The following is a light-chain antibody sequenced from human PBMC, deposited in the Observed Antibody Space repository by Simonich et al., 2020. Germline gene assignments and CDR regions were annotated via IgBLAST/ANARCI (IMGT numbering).Light chain of an antibody. CDR3: QQYYSTPLT. V-gene: IGKV4-1*01. Sequence: DIVMTQSPASLAVSLGERATINCKSSQSVLYSSNNKNYLAWYQQKPGQPPKLLIYWASTRESGVPDRFSSSGSGTDFTLTISSLQAEDVAVYYCQQYYSTPLTFGGGTKVEIK. CDR1: QSVLYSSNNKNY. CDR2: WAS. J-gene: IGKJ4*01.